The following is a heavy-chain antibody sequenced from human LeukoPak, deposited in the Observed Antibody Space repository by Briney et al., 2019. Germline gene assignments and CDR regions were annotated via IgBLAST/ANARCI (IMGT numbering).Heavy chain of an antibody. V-gene: IGHV3-23*01. CDR1: GFTFSSYA. CDR3: ARDQCGSSGCRYFDY. J-gene: IGHJ4*02. CDR2: ISGSGGST. D-gene: IGHD6-19*01. Sequence: GGSLRLSCAASGFTFSSYAMSWVRQAPGKGLEWVSAISGSGGSTYYADSVKGRFTISRDNSKNTLYLQMNSLRAEDTAVYYCARDQCGSSGCRYFDYWGQGTLVTVSS.